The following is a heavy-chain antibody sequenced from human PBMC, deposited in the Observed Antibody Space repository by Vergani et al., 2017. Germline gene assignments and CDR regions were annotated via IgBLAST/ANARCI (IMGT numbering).Heavy chain of an antibody. CDR2: IRYSGPT. CDR3: ARDQAYCYDSSGYYYAHFDY. Sequence: QLQLQESGPGLVEPSETLSLTCTVSGASISSNSYYWGWVRQSPGNGLEWVGSIRYSGPTYYNLPLQSRTTIALDTSKNQFSLKLSSVTAADTAVYYCARDQAYCYDSSGYYYAHFDYWGQGTLVTVSS. D-gene: IGHD3-22*01. V-gene: IGHV4-39*02. CDR1: GASISSNSYY. J-gene: IGHJ4*02.